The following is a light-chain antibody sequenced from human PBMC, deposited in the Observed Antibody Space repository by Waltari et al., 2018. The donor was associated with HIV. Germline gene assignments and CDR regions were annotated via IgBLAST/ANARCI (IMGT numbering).Light chain of an antibody. CDR2: KDT. Sequence: SYELTQPPSVSVSPGETAGITCSGDGLATPYTSWYQQRPGQAPVMVIFKDTQRSSGIPERFSGSSSGTTVTLAISGVQSEDEADYYSQSVDSTGTQVLFGGGTKLSVL. J-gene: IGLJ2*01. CDR1: GLATPY. V-gene: IGLV3-25*03. CDR3: QSVDSTGTQVL.